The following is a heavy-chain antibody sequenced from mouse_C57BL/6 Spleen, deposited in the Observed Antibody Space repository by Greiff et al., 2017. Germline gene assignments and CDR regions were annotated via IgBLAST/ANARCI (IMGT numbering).Heavy chain of an antibody. D-gene: IGHD1-1*01. CDR1: GYTFTSYW. CDR3: ARSGSSNWYFDV. Sequence: VQLQQSGAELVKPGASVKLSCKASGYTFTSYWMQWVKQRPGQGLEWIGEIDPSDSYTNYNQKFKGKATLTVDTSSSTAYMQLSSLTSEDSAVYYCARSGSSNWYFDVWGTGTTVTVSS. J-gene: IGHJ1*03. CDR2: IDPSDSYT. V-gene: IGHV1-50*01.